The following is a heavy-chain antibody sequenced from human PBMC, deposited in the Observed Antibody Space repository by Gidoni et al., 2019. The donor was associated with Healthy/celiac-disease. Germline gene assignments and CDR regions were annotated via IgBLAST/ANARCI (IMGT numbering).Heavy chain of an antibody. Sequence: EVPLLESGGGLVQPGGSLRLSCAASGFTFSSYAMNWVRQAPGKGLEWVSAISVSGGSTYYADSVKGRFTISRDNSKNTLYLQMNSLRAEDTAVYYCAKGIGYYYDSSGYFFDYWGQGTLVTVSS. CDR1: GFTFSSYA. CDR2: ISVSGGST. CDR3: AKGIGYYYDSSGYFFDY. D-gene: IGHD3-22*01. J-gene: IGHJ4*02. V-gene: IGHV3-23*01.